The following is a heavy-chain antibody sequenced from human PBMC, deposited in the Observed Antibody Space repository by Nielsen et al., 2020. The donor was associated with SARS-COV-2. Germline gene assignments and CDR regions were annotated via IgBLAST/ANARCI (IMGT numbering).Heavy chain of an antibody. V-gene: IGHV1-18*01. CDR1: GYTFTSYG. Sequence: ASVKVSCKASGYTFTSYGISWVRQAPGQGLEWMGWISAYNGNTNYAQKLQGRVTMTTDTSTSTAYMELSSLRSEDTAVYYCAREEDTMIVVVNGAFDYWGQGTLVTVSS. J-gene: IGHJ4*02. D-gene: IGHD3-22*01. CDR3: AREEDTMIVVVNGAFDY. CDR2: ISAYNGNT.